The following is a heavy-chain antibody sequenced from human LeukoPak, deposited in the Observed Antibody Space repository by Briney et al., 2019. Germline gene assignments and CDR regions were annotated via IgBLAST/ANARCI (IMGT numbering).Heavy chain of an antibody. V-gene: IGHV3-48*01. D-gene: IGHD2-2*01. CDR1: GFTFSSYN. J-gene: IGHJ1*01. CDR2: ISSSSSTI. CDR3: ARCFMPTL. Sequence: GGSLRLSCAASGFTFSSYNMNWVRQAPGKGLEWVSYISSSSSTIYYAASVKGRFTISRDNAKNPLFLKMNSLTAEDTAVYYCARCFMPTLWGQGALVTVSS.